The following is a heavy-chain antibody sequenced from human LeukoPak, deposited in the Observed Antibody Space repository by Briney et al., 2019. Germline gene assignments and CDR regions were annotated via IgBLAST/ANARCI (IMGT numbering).Heavy chain of an antibody. CDR3: AKVSEEGAYSSGWYVKGYYFDY. CDR2: ISGSGGST. J-gene: IGHJ4*02. CDR1: GFTFSSYA. V-gene: IGHV3-23*01. Sequence: GGSLRLSCAASGFTFSSYAMSWVRQAPGKGLEWVSAISGSGGSTYYADSVKGRFTISRDNSKNTLYLQMNSLRAEDTAVYYCAKVSEEGAYSSGWYVKGYYFDYWGQGTLVTVSS. D-gene: IGHD6-19*01.